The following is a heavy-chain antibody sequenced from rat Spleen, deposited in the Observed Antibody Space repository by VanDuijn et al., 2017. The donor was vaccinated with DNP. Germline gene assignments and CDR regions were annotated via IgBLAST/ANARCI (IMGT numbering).Heavy chain of an antibody. V-gene: IGHV3-3*01. CDR2: VTNAGST. CDR1: GLSITNNFK. J-gene: IGHJ2*01. CDR3: ARWTRYFDY. Sequence: EVLLQESGPGLVKPSQSLSLTCSVTGLSITNNFKWTWIRRFPGNKLEWMGFVTNAGSTDYNPSLKSRISITTDTSKNQFFLQLNSVTPEDTATYYCARWTRYFDYWGQGVMVTVSS. D-gene: IGHD1-4*01.